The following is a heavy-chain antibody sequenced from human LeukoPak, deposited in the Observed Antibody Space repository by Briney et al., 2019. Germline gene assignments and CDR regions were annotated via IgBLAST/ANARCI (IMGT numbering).Heavy chain of an antibody. J-gene: IGHJ4*02. CDR3: ARDAELGNYYFDY. CDR1: GFTVSSNY. CDR2: IYSGGST. D-gene: IGHD7-27*01. V-gene: IGHV3-66*01. Sequence: PGGSLRLSCAASGFTVSSNYMSWVRQAPGKGLEWVSVIYSGGSTYYADSVKGRFTISRDNSKNTLYLQMNSLRAEDTAVYYCARDAELGNYYFDYWGQGTLVTVSS.